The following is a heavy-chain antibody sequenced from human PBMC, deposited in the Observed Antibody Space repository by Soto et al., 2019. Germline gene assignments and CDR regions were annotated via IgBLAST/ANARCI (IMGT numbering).Heavy chain of an antibody. V-gene: IGHV1-69*13. CDR3: AREGVEMATITGWYFDL. CDR2: IIPIFGTA. Sequence: SVKVSCKASGGTFSSYAISWVRQAPGQGLEWMGGIIPIFGTANYAQKFQGRVTITADESTSTAYMELSSLRSEDTAVYYCAREGVEMATITGWYFDLWGRGTLVTVSS. J-gene: IGHJ2*01. CDR1: GGTFSSYA. D-gene: IGHD5-12*01.